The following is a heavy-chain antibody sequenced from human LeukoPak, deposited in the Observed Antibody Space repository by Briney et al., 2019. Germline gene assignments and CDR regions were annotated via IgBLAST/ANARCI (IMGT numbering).Heavy chain of an antibody. V-gene: IGHV4-4*07. CDR1: GGSISSYY. Sequence: SETLSLTCTVSGGSISSYYWSWIRQPAGRGLEWIGRIYTSGSSNYNPSLQSRVTMSVDTSNNQFSLTVRSVTAADTAVYYCAREEEDYYDSSGYYGDWGQGTLVTVSS. D-gene: IGHD3-22*01. J-gene: IGHJ4*02. CDR3: AREEEDYYDSSGYYGD. CDR2: IYTSGSS.